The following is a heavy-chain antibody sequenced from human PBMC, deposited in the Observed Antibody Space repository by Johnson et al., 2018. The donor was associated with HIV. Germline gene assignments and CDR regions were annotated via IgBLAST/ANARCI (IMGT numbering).Heavy chain of an antibody. CDR3: ARQPWDAFDV. Sequence: EVQLVESGGGLVQPGGSLRLSCAASGFTFSTYAMSWVRQAPGKGLEWVSAISGSGGSTYHIDSVKGRFTLSRDNAKNTLFLQMNNLRVEDTAVYYCARQPWDAFDVWGRGTMVTVSS. CDR1: GFTFSTYA. V-gene: IGHV3-23*04. J-gene: IGHJ3*01. CDR2: ISGSGGST. D-gene: IGHD1-1*01.